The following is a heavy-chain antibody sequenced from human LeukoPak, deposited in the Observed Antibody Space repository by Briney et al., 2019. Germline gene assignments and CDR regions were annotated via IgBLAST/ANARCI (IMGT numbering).Heavy chain of an antibody. CDR3: ARGTLARGVIITGFDY. V-gene: IGHV1-69*13. CDR2: IIPIFGTA. Sequence: ASVKVSCKASGGTFSSYAISWVQQAPGQGLEWMGGIIPIFGTANYAQKFQGRVTITADESTSTAYMELSSLRSEDTAVYYCARGTLARGVIITGFDYWGQGTLVTVSS. J-gene: IGHJ4*02. D-gene: IGHD3-10*01. CDR1: GGTFSSYA.